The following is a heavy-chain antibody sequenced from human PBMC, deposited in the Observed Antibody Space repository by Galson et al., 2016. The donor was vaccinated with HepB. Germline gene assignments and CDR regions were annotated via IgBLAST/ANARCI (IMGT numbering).Heavy chain of an antibody. V-gene: IGHV1-3*01. CDR2: INAGNGNT. Sequence: SVKVSCKASGYTFTRYTMHWVRQAPGQRLEWMGWINAGNGNTKYSQKFQGRVTITRDTSASTAYMELSSLESEDTAVYYCVNQRVGTPDYWGQGTLVTVSS. D-gene: IGHD1-26*01. J-gene: IGHJ4*02. CDR3: VNQRVGTPDY. CDR1: GYTFTRYT.